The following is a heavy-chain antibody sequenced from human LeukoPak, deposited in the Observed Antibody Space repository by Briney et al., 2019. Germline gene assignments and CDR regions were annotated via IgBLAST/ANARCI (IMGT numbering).Heavy chain of an antibody. V-gene: IGHV1-69*05. CDR2: IIPIFGTA. Sequence: SVKVSCKASGGTFSSYAISWVRQAPGQGLEWMGGIIPIFGTANYAQKFQGRVTITTDESTSTAYMELSSLRSEDTAVYYCARAASGYDFWSGYDPPYYFDYWGQGTLVTVSS. CDR1: GGTFSSYA. J-gene: IGHJ4*02. D-gene: IGHD3-3*01. CDR3: ARAASGYDFWSGYDPPYYFDY.